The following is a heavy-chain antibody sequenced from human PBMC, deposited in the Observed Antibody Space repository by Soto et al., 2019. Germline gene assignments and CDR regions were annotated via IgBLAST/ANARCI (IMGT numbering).Heavy chain of an antibody. CDR3: WGVNGYGDFIRHYYFDY. CDR1: GVTLRGSA. Sequence: SGKGCCKSAGVTLRGSAVDWVLQAPGQGLEWIGGIIPIFGTANYGQKFQGRATITTDESTSTAYMELSSLRSEDTPVYYWWGVNGYGDFIRHYYFDYWGQGTLVTLSS. CDR2: IIPIFGTA. D-gene: IGHD4-17*01. J-gene: IGHJ4*02. V-gene: IGHV1-69*05.